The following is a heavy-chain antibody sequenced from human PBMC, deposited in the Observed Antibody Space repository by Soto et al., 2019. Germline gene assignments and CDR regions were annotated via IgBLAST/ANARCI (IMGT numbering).Heavy chain of an antibody. D-gene: IGHD6-6*01. CDR1: GGSMNDYY. Sequence: SGTLSLTCTVSGGSMNDYYWSWIRQPAGKGLEWIGRIFTSGNTNYNPSLRSRLTMSVDTSTNQVSPRLTSVTAADTAVYYCASGRLVSRYYGLDVWGQGTTVTVS. CDR2: IFTSGNT. CDR3: ASGRLVSRYYGLDV. J-gene: IGHJ6*02. V-gene: IGHV4-4*07.